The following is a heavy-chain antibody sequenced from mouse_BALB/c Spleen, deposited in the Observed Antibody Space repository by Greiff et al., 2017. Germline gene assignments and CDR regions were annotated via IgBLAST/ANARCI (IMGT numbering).Heavy chain of an antibody. Sequence: QVTLKESGPGILQPSQTLTLTCSFSGFSLSTSGMCVSWIRQPSGKGLEWLAHIYWDDDKRYNPSLKSRLTITKNTSRNQVFLKITSVDTADTATYYCARRGGEGAWFDYWGQGTLVTVSA. CDR1: GFSLSTSGMC. CDR2: IYWDDDK. J-gene: IGHJ3*01. CDR3: ARRGGEGAWFDY. V-gene: IGHV8-12*01.